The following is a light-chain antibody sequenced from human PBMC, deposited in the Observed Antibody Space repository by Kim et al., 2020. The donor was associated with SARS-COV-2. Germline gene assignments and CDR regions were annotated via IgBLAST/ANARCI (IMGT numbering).Light chain of an antibody. CDR2: DAS. CDR3: QQFYDVPLT. J-gene: IGKJ4*01. Sequence: IQLTQSPSSLSASIGDRVTITCQASHDISNYLNWYQQKPGKAPKILIYDASNLGTGVPSRFSGSGSGTHFTFTISSLQPEDIATYHCQQFYDVPLTFGGGTKVDIK. V-gene: IGKV1-33*01. CDR1: HDISNY.